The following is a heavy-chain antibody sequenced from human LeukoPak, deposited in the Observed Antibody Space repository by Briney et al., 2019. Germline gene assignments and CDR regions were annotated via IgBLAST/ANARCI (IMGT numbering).Heavy chain of an antibody. CDR2: MNPNSGNT. CDR3: ARGRRSGGYYSLGN. V-gene: IGHV1-8*01. D-gene: IGHD3-22*01. J-gene: IGHJ4*02. CDR1: GFTFTSYA. Sequence: ASVKVSCKASGFTFTSYAISWVRQAPGQGLEWMGWMNPNSGNTVYAQNFQGRVTMTRNTSISTAYMDLSSLRSDDTAVYYCARGRRSGGYYSLGNWGQGTLVTVSS.